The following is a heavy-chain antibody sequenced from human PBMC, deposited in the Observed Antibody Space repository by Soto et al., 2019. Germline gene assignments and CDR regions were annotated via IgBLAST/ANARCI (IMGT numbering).Heavy chain of an antibody. D-gene: IGHD3-22*01. V-gene: IGHV3-30-3*01. Sequence: GGFLRLSCAASGFTFSDYAMHWVRQSPGKGLDWVAVISYEGGTKHHADSVEGRFTISRDNPKNTLHLQMNNLRAEDTAVYYCARGLHSSGLFDYWSQGTLVTVSS. J-gene: IGHJ4*02. CDR1: GFTFSDYA. CDR3: ARGLHSSGLFDY. CDR2: ISYEGGTK.